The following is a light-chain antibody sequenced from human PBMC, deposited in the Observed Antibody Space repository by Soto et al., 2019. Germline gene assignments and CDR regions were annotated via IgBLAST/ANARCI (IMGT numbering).Light chain of an antibody. CDR1: SSDVGGYNS. CDR3: CSYAGSYTFVV. J-gene: IGLJ2*01. Sequence: QSVLTQPRSVSGSPGQSVTISCTGTSSDVGGYNSVSWYQQHPGKAPKLIIYDVSKRPSGVPDRFSGSKSGNTASLTISGLQAEDEADYCCCSYAGSYTFVVFGGGTKVTVL. CDR2: DVS. V-gene: IGLV2-11*01.